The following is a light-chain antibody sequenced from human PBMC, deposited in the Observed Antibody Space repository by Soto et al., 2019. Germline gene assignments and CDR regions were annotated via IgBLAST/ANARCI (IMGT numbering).Light chain of an antibody. CDR2: EVS. CDR3: SSYGGSKTVV. J-gene: IGLJ2*01. V-gene: IGLV2-8*01. CDR1: SSDVGGDNY. Sequence: QSALTQPPCASGSPGQSGTISYTGSSSDVGGDNYVYWYQQHPGKAPKLMIYEVSKRPSGVPDRLSSSKSGNTASLTVSGLQAEDEADYYCSSYGGSKTVVFGGGTKVTVL.